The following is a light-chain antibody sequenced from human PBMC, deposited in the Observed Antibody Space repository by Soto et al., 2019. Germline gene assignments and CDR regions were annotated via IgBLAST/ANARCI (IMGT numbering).Light chain of an antibody. CDR2: GAS. J-gene: IGKJ1*01. V-gene: IGKV3-20*01. Sequence: DIVFTQSPGTLSLSPGERATLSCRASQSLSSSYLAWYQQRPGQAPRLLIYGASSRATGIPDGFSGSGSGTDFTLTISRLEPEDFAVYYCQQYGSSRTFGQGTKVDIK. CDR1: QSLSSSY. CDR3: QQYGSSRT.